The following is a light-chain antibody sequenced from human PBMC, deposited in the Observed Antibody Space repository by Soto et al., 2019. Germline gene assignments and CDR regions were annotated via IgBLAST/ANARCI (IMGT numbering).Light chain of an antibody. Sequence: SYELTQAPSVSVAPGQTASITCGGNNIRSKTVHWYQLRPGQAPMLVVYDDNDRPSGIPERFSGSNSGNTATLTISRVEAGDEADYYCQVWDSSSDHGVFGGGTKVTVL. CDR2: DDN. CDR3: QVWDSSSDHGV. J-gene: IGLJ3*02. V-gene: IGLV3-21*02. CDR1: NIRSKT.